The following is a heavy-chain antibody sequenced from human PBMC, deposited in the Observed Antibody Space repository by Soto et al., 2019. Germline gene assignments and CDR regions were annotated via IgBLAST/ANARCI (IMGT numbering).Heavy chain of an antibody. V-gene: IGHV4-39*01. Sequence: SETLSLTCTVSGGSISSSSYYWGWIRQPPGKGLEWIGSIYYSGSTYYNPSLKSRVTISVDTSKNQFSLKLSSVTAADTAVYYCARSRITIFGVVTVTRVVLGWFDPWGEGTLFTVSS. D-gene: IGHD3-3*01. CDR2: IYYSGST. J-gene: IGHJ5*02. CDR1: GGSISSSSYY. CDR3: ARSRITIFGVVTVTRVVLGWFDP.